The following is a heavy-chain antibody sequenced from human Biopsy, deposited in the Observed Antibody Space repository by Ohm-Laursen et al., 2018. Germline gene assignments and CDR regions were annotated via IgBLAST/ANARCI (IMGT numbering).Heavy chain of an antibody. Sequence: TQTLTLTCTFSGFSLSTSGVGVGWIRQPPGKALEWLARTDWDDYKDYSVSLKDRLTISKATSENQVVLTMTNTDPADTGTYFCARTPIAIFSAGLVYRRRRHLQGMDVWGQGTAVTVS. J-gene: IGHJ6*02. CDR2: TDWDDYK. CDR1: GFSLSTSGVG. CDR3: ARTPIAIFSAGLVYRRRRHLQGMDV. D-gene: IGHD6-13*01. V-gene: IGHV2-70*11.